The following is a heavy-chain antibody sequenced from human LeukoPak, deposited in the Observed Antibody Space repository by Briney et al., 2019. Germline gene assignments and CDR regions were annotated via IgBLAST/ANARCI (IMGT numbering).Heavy chain of an antibody. CDR2: IYTSGTT. Sequence: KPSETLSLTCAVSGGSISSYYWSWIRQPAGKGLEWIGRIYTSGTTNYNPSLKSRVTMSVDTSKNQLSLNLNSVTAADTAVYYCARTSPRAATFDYWGQGTLVTVSS. J-gene: IGHJ4*02. V-gene: IGHV4-4*07. CDR1: GGSISSYY. D-gene: IGHD2-15*01. CDR3: ARTSPRAATFDY.